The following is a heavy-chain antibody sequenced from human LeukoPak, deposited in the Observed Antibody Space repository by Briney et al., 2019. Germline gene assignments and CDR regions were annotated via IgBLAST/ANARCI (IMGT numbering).Heavy chain of an antibody. D-gene: IGHD3-22*01. V-gene: IGHV1-69*04. CDR2: IIPILGIA. CDR1: GGTFSSYA. Sequence: ASVKVSCKASGGTFSSYAISWVRQAPGRGLEWMGRIIPILGIANYAQKFQGRVTITADKSTSTAYMELSSLRSEDTAVYYCASGSYDNSGYRRYNWFDPWGQGTLVTVSS. CDR3: ASGSYDNSGYRRYNWFDP. J-gene: IGHJ5*02.